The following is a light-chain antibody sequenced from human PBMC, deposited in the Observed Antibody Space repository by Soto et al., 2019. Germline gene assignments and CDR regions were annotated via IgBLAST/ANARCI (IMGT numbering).Light chain of an antibody. Sequence: QSVLTQPPSVSGAPRQRVTISCSGGSSNIGNNAVNWYQQFPGKAPKLLVYYDDLLPSGVSDRFSGSKSGTSAYLAISGLQSEDEADYYCAACNDSLDGVVFGGGTKLTVL. CDR3: AACNDSLDGVV. CDR1: SSNIGNNA. J-gene: IGLJ2*01. CDR2: YDD. V-gene: IGLV1-36*01.